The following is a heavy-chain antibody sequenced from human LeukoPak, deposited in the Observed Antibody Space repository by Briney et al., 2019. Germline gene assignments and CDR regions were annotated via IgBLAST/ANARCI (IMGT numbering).Heavy chain of an antibody. CDR1: GGSFSGYY. Sequence: SETLSLTCAVYGGSFSGYYWSWIRQPPGKGREWIGEINHSGSTNYNPSLKSRVTISVDTSKNQFSLKLSSVTAADTPVYYLXXXXXXXXXXXXXXXXXXXXXXXXXWGQGTLVTVSS. CDR2: INHSGST. V-gene: IGHV4-34*01. J-gene: IGHJ4*02. CDR3: XXXXXXXXXXXXXXXXXXXXXXXXX.